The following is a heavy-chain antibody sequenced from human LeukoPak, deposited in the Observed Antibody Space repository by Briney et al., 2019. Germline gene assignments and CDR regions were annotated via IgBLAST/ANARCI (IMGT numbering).Heavy chain of an antibody. CDR3: ERDFI. Sequence: GGSLRLSCVGSGFTFSSHWMSWVRQAPGRGPEWVANIKQDGSGVDYVESVKGRFTISRDNAKSSLYLQMNSLRAEGTAIYYCERDFIWGQGTPVTVSS. D-gene: IGHD3-10*01. CDR1: GFTFSSHW. V-gene: IGHV3-7*05. CDR2: IKQDGSGV. J-gene: IGHJ4*02.